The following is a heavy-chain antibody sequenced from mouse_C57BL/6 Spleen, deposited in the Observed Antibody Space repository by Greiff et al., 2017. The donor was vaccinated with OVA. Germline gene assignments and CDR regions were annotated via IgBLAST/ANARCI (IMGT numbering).Heavy chain of an antibody. D-gene: IGHD1-1*01. CDR3: ARSKDYYGSSWYFDV. CDR1: GYAFSSSW. V-gene: IGHV1-82*01. J-gene: IGHJ1*03. CDR2: IYPGDGDT. Sequence: QVHVKQSGPELVKPGASVKISCKASGYAFSSSWMNWVKQRPGKGLEWIGRIYPGDGDTNYNGKFKGKATLTADKSSSTAYMQLSSLTSEDSAVYFCARSKDYYGSSWYFDVWGTGTTVTVSS.